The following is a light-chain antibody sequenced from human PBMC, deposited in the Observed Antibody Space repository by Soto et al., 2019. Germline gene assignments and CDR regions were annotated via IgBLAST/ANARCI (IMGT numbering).Light chain of an antibody. J-gene: IGKJ4*01. CDR1: QDISNY. V-gene: IGKV1-33*01. CDR3: QQYDNLPP. CDR2: DAS. Sequence: DIQMTQSPSSLSASVGDRVTITCQASQDISNYLNWYQQKPGKAPKLLIYDASNLETGVPSRFSGSGSGTDFTFTISSLQPEDIATYYCQQYDNLPPFGGGTKVEFK.